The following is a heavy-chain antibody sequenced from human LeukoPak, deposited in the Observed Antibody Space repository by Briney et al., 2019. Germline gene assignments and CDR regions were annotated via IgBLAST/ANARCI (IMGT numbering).Heavy chain of an antibody. CDR3: ARETTVTNAFDI. Sequence: KPSETLSLTCTVSGGSISSYYWGWIRQPPGKGLEWIGYIYYSGSTNYNPSLKSRVTISVDTSKNQFSLKLSSVTAADTAVYYCARETTVTNAFDIWGQGTMVTVSS. CDR1: GGSISSYY. D-gene: IGHD4-17*01. CDR2: IYYSGST. J-gene: IGHJ3*02. V-gene: IGHV4-59*01.